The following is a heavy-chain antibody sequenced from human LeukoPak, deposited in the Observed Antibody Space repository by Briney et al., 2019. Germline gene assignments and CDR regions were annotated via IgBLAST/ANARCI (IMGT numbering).Heavy chain of an antibody. D-gene: IGHD1-26*01. V-gene: IGHV4-59*01. CDR3: ARVRSGSYTYFDY. Sequence: SETLSLTCTVSGGSISSYYWSWIRQPPGKGLEWIGYIYYSGSTNYNPSLKSRVTISVDTSKNQFSLKLSSVTAADTAVYYCARVRSGSYTYFDYWGQGTLVTVSS. CDR1: GGSISSYY. J-gene: IGHJ4*02. CDR2: IYYSGST.